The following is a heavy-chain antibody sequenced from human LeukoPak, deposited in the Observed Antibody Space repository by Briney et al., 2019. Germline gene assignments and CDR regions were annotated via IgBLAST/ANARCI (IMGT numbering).Heavy chain of an antibody. V-gene: IGHV4-30-2*01. CDR3: ARGSRGSSAGLNFDY. Sequence: ASQTLSLTCTVSGGSISSGGYYWSWIRQPPGKGRGWIGYIYDSGSTYYNPSLKSRVTISVDNSKNQFSLKLSSVTAADTAVYYCARGSRGSSAGLNFDYWGQGTLVTVSS. CDR2: IYDSGST. CDR1: GGSISSGGYY. D-gene: IGHD6-6*01. J-gene: IGHJ4*02.